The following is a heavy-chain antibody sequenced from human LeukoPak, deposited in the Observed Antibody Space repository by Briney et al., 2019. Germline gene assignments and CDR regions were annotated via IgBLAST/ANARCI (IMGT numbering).Heavy chain of an antibody. CDR3: ARTSEVYAFDI. CDR1: GGSISESSYY. CDR2: ISNSGST. J-gene: IGHJ3*02. Sequence: SETLSLTCTVSGGSISESSYYWGWIRQSPGKGLEWIGSISNSGSTHYNPSLKSRVTISVDTSKNQFSLKLSSVTAADTAVYYCARTSEVYAFDIWGQGTMVTVSS. V-gene: IGHV4-39*07.